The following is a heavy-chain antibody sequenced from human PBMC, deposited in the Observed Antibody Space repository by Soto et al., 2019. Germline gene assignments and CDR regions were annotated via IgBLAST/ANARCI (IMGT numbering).Heavy chain of an antibody. J-gene: IGHJ4*02. CDR1: GFTFSSYA. V-gene: IGHV3-23*01. CDR2: ISGRGGST. CDR3: AKRGRRLGGGYFDY. D-gene: IGHD3-16*01. Sequence: EVQLLESGGGLVQPGGSLRLSCAASGFTFSSYAMSWVRQAPGKGLEWVSAISGRGGSTYYADSVKGRFTISRDNSKNTLYLQMNRLRAEDTAVYYCAKRGRRLGGGYFDYWGQGTLVTVSS.